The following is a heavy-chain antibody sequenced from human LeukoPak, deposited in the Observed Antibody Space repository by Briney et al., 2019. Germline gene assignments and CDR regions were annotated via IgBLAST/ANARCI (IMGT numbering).Heavy chain of an antibody. J-gene: IGHJ4*02. Sequence: PSETLSLTCAVYGGSFSGYYWSWIRQPPGKGLEWIGEINQSGTTNYNPSLKSRLTISLDTSKNHLFLKLTSATAADTALYYCAGGATPGVFWGQGILVTVSA. CDR2: INQSGTT. CDR1: GGSFSGYY. CDR3: AGGATPGVF. V-gene: IGHV4-34*01. D-gene: IGHD3-10*01.